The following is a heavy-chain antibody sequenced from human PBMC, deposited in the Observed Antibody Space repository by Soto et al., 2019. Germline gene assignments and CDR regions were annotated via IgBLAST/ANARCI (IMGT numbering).Heavy chain of an antibody. CDR1: GFTFSGYS. V-gene: IGHV3-21*01. J-gene: IGHJ6*02. CDR3: ARGLRNGING. CDR2: ISGPSIYI. Sequence: EVQLVESGGGLVKPGGSLRLSCVASGFTFSGYSINWVRQAPGKGLEWVSYISGPSIYIYYADSVKGRFTISRDNAKSAVYLQMNSLRAEDTAVDYCARGLRNGINGWGQGTTVSVSS. D-gene: IGHD1-26*01.